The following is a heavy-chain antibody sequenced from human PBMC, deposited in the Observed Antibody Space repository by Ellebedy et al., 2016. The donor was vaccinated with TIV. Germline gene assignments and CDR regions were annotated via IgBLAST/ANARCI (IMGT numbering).Heavy chain of an antibody. D-gene: IGHD6-19*01. CDR3: ARARKTSSGWVLFDH. V-gene: IGHV3-48*04. J-gene: IGHJ4*02. CDR1: GFTFSPYA. CDR2: ISGSSLTK. Sequence: GESLKISCAASGFTFSPYAMNWVRQAPGKGLEWVSHISGSSLTKMYADSVVGRFTISRDNAKNMVFLQMNSLRSDDTAVYHCARARKTSSGWVLFDHWGQGTLVTVSS.